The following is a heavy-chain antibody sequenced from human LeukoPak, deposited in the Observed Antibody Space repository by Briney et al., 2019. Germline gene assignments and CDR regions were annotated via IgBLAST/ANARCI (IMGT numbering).Heavy chain of an antibody. J-gene: IGHJ3*02. CDR2: INPNSGGT. V-gene: IGHV1-2*02. CDR1: GYTFTGYY. CDR3: ASAVAATGGRNAFDI. D-gene: IGHD6-19*01. Sequence: ASVKVSFKASGYTFTGYYMHWVRQAPGQGLEWMGWINPNSGGTNYAQKFQGRVTMTRDTSISTAYMELSRLRSDDTAVYYCASAVAATGGRNAFDIWGQGTMVTVSS.